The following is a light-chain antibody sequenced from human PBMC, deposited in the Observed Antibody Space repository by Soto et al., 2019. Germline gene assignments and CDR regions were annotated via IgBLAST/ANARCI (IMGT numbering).Light chain of an antibody. Sequence: QAVLTQPPSVSGAPGQRVTISCTGSSSNIGAGYDVHWYQQLPGTAPKLLIYGNSNRPSGVPDRVYGSKSGTSAYLAINGLQAEDEADYYCQSYDSSLSGSVFGGGTKRTVL. CDR3: QSYDSSLSGSV. CDR1: SSNIGAGYD. V-gene: IGLV1-40*01. J-gene: IGLJ2*01. CDR2: GNS.